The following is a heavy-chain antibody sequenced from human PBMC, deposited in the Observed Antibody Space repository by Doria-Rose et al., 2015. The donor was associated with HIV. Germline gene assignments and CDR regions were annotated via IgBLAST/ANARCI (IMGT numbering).Heavy chain of an antibody. CDR2: ICTYDER. J-gene: IGHJ4*02. D-gene: IGHD6-13*01. CDR3: ARIKSSRWYHKYYFDF. Sequence: QITLKESGPVLVKPTETLTLTCTVSGVSLSSPGMGVSWIRQPPGEALEWLANICTYDERSYKTSLKSRLTISRGTSKSQVVLTMTDMDPVDTATYYCARIKSSRWYHKYYFDFWGQGTLVIVSA. CDR1: GVSLSSPGMG. V-gene: IGHV2-26*01.